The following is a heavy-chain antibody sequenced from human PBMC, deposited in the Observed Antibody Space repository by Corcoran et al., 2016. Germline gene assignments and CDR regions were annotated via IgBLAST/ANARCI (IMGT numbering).Heavy chain of an antibody. CDR3: ARALSPSSGSSPVFDY. CDR1: GDSVSSNSAA. J-gene: IGHJ4*02. V-gene: IGHV6-1*01. CDR2: TYYRSKWYN. Sequence: QVQLQQTGPGLVKPSQTLSLTGAISGDSVSSNSAAWNWIRQSPSRGLEWLGRTYYRSKWYNDYAVSVKSRITINPDTSKNQFSLQLNSVTPEDTAVYDCARALSPSSGSSPVFDYWGQGTLVTVSP. D-gene: IGHD3-22*01.